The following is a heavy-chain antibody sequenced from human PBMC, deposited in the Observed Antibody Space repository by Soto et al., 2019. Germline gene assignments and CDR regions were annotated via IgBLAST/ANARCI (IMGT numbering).Heavy chain of an antibody. CDR1: GGSINSYW. V-gene: IGHV4-4*07. D-gene: IGHD2-21*01. CDR2: VYSSGTT. J-gene: IGHJ4*02. CDR3: ARAIGSYAYREGY. Sequence: SETLSLTCSVSGGSINSYWWSWIRQPAGKGLEWIGRVYSSGTTDYNPSLNRRATLSVETSKNQFSLKLSSVTAADTAVYYCARAIGSYAYREGYWGQGIQVTVSS.